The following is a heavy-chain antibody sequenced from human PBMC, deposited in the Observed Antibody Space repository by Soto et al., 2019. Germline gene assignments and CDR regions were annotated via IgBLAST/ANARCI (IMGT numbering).Heavy chain of an antibody. D-gene: IGHD3-9*01. V-gene: IGHV4-59*01. CDR3: ARNGYFTRPGGIVGWFDP. CDR1: GGSISSYY. CDR2: IYYSGST. J-gene: IGHJ5*02. Sequence: SETLSLTCTVSGGSISSYYWSWIRQPPGKGLEWIGYIYYSGSTNYNPSLKSRVTISVDTSKNQFSLKLSSVTAADTAVYYCARNGYFTRPGGIVGWFDPWGPGTLVTVSS.